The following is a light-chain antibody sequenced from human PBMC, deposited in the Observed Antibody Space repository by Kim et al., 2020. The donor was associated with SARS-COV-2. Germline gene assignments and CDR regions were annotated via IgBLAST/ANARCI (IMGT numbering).Light chain of an antibody. J-gene: IGKJ1*01. CDR1: QNIGTN. V-gene: IGKV3-15*01. CDR2: GAS. Sequence: EIVMTQSPATLSASPGERATLACRASQNIGTNLAWYQQKPGQAPRLLIYGASTRATAFPARFSGSGSGTDFTLTISSLQSEDAAIYFCQQYNNWPRGFGQGTQVDIK. CDR3: QQYNNWPRG.